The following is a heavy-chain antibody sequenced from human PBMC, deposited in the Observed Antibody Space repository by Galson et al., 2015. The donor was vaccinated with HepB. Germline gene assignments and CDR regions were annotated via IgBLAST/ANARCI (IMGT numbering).Heavy chain of an antibody. Sequence: SVKVSCKVFGYTLSELCMHWVRQAPGKGLEWMGGFDLEHGETIYAQNFQGRVTMTEDTSTDTAYMDLSSLRSEDTAAYYCTTDLTMVRGLIPDRAYGMDVWGQGTTVTVFS. V-gene: IGHV1-24*01. D-gene: IGHD3-10*01. J-gene: IGHJ6*02. CDR1: GYTLSELC. CDR2: FDLEHGET. CDR3: TTDLTMVRGLIPDRAYGMDV.